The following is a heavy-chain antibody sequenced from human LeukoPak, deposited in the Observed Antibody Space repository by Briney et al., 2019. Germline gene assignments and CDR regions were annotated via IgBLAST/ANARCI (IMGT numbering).Heavy chain of an antibody. Sequence: GRSLRLSCAASGFTFSSYGMHWVRQAPGKGLEWVAVISYDGSNKYYADSVKGRFTISRDNSKNTLYLQMNSLRAEDTAVYYCAKDVNCGNWGQGTLVTVSS. CDR3: AKDVNCGN. J-gene: IGHJ4*02. V-gene: IGHV3-30*18. CDR2: ISYDGSNK. D-gene: IGHD2-21*01. CDR1: GFTFSSYG.